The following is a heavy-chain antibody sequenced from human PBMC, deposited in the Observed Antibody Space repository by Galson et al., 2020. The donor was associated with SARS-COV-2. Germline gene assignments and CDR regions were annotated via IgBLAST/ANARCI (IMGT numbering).Heavy chain of an antibody. CDR2: ISYDGTTK. Sequence: QLGESLKISCAASGFTFRNPALHWVRQAPGKGLEWVAIISYDGTTKYSSDSVKGPFTIPRDKSKNMLLLQMNSLRPDDTAVYYCARGTDEHTSSWYDFWGQGTMVTVSS. D-gene: IGHD6-13*01. J-gene: IGHJ5*01. V-gene: IGHV3-33*05. CDR3: ARGTDEHTSSWYDF. CDR1: GFTFRNPA.